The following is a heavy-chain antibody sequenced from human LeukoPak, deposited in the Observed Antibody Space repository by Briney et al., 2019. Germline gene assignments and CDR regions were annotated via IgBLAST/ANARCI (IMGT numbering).Heavy chain of an antibody. V-gene: IGHV3-48*01. CDR2: ITRSSSAR. CDR3: ARGTDTKPFWSGYWVDV. Sequence: GGSLRLSCAASGFTFSSYSMNWVRQAPGKGLEWVSYITRSSSARYYADAVKGRFTISRDNSKNTLYLQMNSLRAEDTAVYYCARGTDTKPFWSGYWVDVWGQGTTVTVSS. J-gene: IGHJ6*02. D-gene: IGHD3-3*01. CDR1: GFTFSSYS.